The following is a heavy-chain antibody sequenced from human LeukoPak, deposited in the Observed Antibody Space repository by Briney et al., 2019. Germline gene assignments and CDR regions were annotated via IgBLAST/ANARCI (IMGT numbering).Heavy chain of an antibody. V-gene: IGHV3-74*01. CDR3: ARDFWSASGSGPFDY. CDR2: INSDGSST. CDR1: GFTFSSYW. J-gene: IGHJ4*02. Sequence: GGSLRLSCAASGFTFSSYWMHWVRHAPGKGRVWVSRINSDGSSTSYADSVKGRFTISRDNAKDTLYLQMNRLRAEDTAVYYCARDFWSASGSGPFDYWGQGTLVTVSS. D-gene: IGHD3-10*01.